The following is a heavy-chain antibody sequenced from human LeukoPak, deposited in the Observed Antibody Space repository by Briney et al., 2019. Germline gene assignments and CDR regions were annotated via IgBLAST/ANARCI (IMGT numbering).Heavy chain of an antibody. D-gene: IGHD6-13*01. Sequence: SETLSLTCAVYGGSFSGYYWSWIRQPPGKGLEWIGEINHSGSTNYNPSLKSRVTISVDTSKNQFSLKLSSVTAADTAVYYCARVRSAAAGTRCSYSGDFDYWGQGTLVTVSS. CDR3: ARVRSAAAGTRCSYSGDFDY. V-gene: IGHV4-34*01. J-gene: IGHJ4*02. CDR1: GGSFSGYY. CDR2: INHSGST.